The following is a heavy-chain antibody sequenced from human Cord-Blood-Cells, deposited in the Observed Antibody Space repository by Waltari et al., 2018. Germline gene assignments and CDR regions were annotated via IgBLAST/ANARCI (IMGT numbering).Heavy chain of an antibody. CDR2: MNPNSGNT. J-gene: IGHJ4*02. D-gene: IGHD6-13*01. V-gene: IGHV1-8*01. CDR3: ARQSPGIAAAGPGFDY. CDR1: GYTFTSYD. Sequence: QVQLVQSGAEVKKPGASVKVSCTASGYTFTSYDINWVRPAIGQGLEWMGWMNPNSGNTGYAQKFQGRVTMTRNTSISTAYMELSSLRSEDTAVYYCARQSPGIAAAGPGFDYWGQGTLVTVSS.